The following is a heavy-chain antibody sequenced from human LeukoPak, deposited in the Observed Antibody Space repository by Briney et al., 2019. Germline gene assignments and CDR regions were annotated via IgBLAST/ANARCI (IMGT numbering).Heavy chain of an antibody. Sequence: GGSLRLSCAASGFTFSSYAMSWVRQAPGKGLEWVAVISYDGSNKYYADSVKGRFTISRDNSKNTLYLQMNSLRAEDTAVYYCARWGRWLHRYYFDYWGQGTLVTVSS. CDR1: GFTFSSYA. V-gene: IGHV3-30*03. D-gene: IGHD5-24*01. CDR3: ARWGRWLHRYYFDY. CDR2: ISYDGSNK. J-gene: IGHJ4*02.